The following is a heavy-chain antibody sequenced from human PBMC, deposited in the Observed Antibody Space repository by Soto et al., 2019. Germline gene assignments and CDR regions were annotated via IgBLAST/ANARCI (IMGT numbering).Heavy chain of an antibody. CDR1: GFTFSSYS. D-gene: IGHD6-13*01. Sequence: GGSLRLSCAASGFTFSSYSMNWVRQAPGKGLEWVSSISSSSSYIYYADSVKGRSTISRDNSKNTLYLQMNSLRAEDTAVYYCAYSSTPFDYWGQGTLVTVSS. V-gene: IGHV3-21*04. CDR2: ISSSSSYI. CDR3: AYSSTPFDY. J-gene: IGHJ4*02.